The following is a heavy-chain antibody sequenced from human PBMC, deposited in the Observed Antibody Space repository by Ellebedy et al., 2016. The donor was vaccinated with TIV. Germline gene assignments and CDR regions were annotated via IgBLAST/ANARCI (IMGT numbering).Heavy chain of an antibody. D-gene: IGHD3-10*01. CDR1: GFIFSSYY. CDR3: ARRSRGPPFYFDY. CDR2: ISGSGGMM. Sequence: GESLKISCVASGFIFSSYYMTWVRQAPGKGLEWISYISGSGGMMDHADSVKGRFTISRDNAKNSLYLQLNSLRADDTAVYYCARRSRGPPFYFDYWGRGTLVTVSS. V-gene: IGHV3-48*03. J-gene: IGHJ4*02.